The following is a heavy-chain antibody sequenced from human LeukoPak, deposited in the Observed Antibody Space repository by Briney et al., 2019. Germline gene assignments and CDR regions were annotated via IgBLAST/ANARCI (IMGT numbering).Heavy chain of an antibody. CDR3: AKLQLWRYFDY. D-gene: IGHD5-18*01. J-gene: IGHJ4*02. CDR2: ISGSGGST. CDR1: PFTSTNYA. V-gene: IGHV3-23*01. Sequence: GGSLRLSCAASPFTSTNYAMSWVRQAPGKGLEWVASISGSGGSTYYADSVNGRFTISRDNSKNTLYLQMNSLSAEDTAVYYCAKLQLWRYFDYGGQGTLVTVSA.